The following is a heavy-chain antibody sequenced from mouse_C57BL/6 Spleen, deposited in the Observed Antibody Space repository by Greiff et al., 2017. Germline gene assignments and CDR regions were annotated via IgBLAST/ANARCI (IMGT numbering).Heavy chain of an antibody. D-gene: IGHD1-1*01. J-gene: IGHJ2*01. CDR2: IYPGSGNT. CDR1: GYTFTDYY. CDR3: ARELLRSYYFDY. V-gene: IGHV1-76*01. Sequence: QVQLQRSGAELVRPGASVKLSCKASGYTFTDYYINWVKQRPGQGLEWIARIYPGSGNTYYNEKFKGKATLTAEKSSSTAYMQLSSLTSEDSAVYFCARELLRSYYFDYWGQGTTLTVSS.